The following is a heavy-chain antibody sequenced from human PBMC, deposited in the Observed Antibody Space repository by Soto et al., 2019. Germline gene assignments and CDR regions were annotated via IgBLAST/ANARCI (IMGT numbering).Heavy chain of an antibody. CDR2: IYYSGST. Sequence: PSETLSLTCTVSGGSISSSSYYWGWIRQPPGKGLEWIGSIYYSGSTYYNPSLKSRVTISVDTSKNQFSLKLSSVTAADTAVYYCAREVVSGPRGRLLNWGQGTLVTVSS. CDR3: AREVVSGPRGRLLN. V-gene: IGHV4-39*07. CDR1: GGSISSSSYY. D-gene: IGHD2-15*01. J-gene: IGHJ4*02.